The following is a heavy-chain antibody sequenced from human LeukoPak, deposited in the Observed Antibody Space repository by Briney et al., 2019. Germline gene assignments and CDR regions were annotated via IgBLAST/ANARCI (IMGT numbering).Heavy chain of an antibody. D-gene: IGHD6-13*01. CDR3: ASFPVYSSPYYFDY. V-gene: IGHV4-39*01. CDR2: IYYSGST. J-gene: IGHJ4*02. CDR1: GGSISTSSYY. Sequence: SETLSLTCTVSGGSISTSSYYWGWIRQPPGKGLEWIGSIYYSGSTYYNPSLKSRVTISVDTSKNQFSLKLSSVTAADTAVYYCASFPVYSSPYYFDYWGQGTLVTVSS.